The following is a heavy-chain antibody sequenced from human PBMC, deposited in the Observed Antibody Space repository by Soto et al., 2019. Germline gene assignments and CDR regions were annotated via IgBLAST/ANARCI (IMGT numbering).Heavy chain of an antibody. CDR3: TRPSSGWPHWYFDL. V-gene: IGHV3-73*02. D-gene: IGHD6-19*01. CDR1: GFTFSGSA. CDR2: IRSKANSYAT. Sequence: EVQLVESGGGLVQPGGSLKLSCAASGFTFSGSAMHWVRQASGKGLEWVGRIRSKANSYATAYAASVKGRFTISRDDSKNTAYLQMNSLKTEDTAVYYCTRPSSGWPHWYFDLWGRGTLVNVSS. J-gene: IGHJ2*01.